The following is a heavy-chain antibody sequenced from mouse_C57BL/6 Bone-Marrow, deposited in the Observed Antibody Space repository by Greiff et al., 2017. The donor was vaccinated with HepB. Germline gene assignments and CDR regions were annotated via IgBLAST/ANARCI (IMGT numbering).Heavy chain of an antibody. V-gene: IGHV1-55*01. D-gene: IGHD1-1*01. CDR2: IYPGSGST. Sequence: QVQLQQPGAELVKPGASVKMSCKASGYTFTSYWITWVKQRPGQGLEWIGDIYPGSGSTNYNEKFKSKATLTVDTSSSTAYMQLSSLTSEDSAVYYCARGGTVVSNYAMDDWGQGTSVTVSS. J-gene: IGHJ4*01. CDR1: GYTFTSYW. CDR3: ARGGTVVSNYAMDD.